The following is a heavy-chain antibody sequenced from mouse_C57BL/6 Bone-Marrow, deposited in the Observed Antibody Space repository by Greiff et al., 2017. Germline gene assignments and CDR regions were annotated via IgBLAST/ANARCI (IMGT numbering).Heavy chain of an antibody. CDR1: GFTFSSYA. CDR2: IRDGGSYT. J-gene: IGHJ3*01. Sequence: EVQGVESGGGLVKPGGSLKLSCAASGFTFSSYAMSWVRQTPEKRLEWVATIRDGGSYTYYPDNVKGRFTICRGNAKTNLYLQMSHLQSEDTAMYYCARGEAWFAYWGQGTPVTVSA. V-gene: IGHV5-4*01. CDR3: ARGEAWFAY.